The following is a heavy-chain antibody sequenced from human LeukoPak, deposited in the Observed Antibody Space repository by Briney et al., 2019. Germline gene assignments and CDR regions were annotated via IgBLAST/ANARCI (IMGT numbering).Heavy chain of an antibody. Sequence: SETLSLTCTVSGGSISSDYWSWIRQPPGKGLEWIGYIYYSGSTKYNPSLKSRVTISVDTSKNQFSLKLSSVTAADTAVYYCARGGTTVTPGLLWFDPWGQGTLVTVSS. CDR3: ARGGTTVTPGLLWFDP. J-gene: IGHJ5*02. V-gene: IGHV4-59*01. D-gene: IGHD4-17*01. CDR1: GGSISSDY. CDR2: IYYSGST.